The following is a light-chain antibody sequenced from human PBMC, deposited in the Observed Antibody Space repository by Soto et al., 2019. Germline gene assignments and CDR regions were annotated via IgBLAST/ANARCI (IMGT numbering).Light chain of an antibody. CDR2: EVT. CDR1: SPDIGAYNY. CDR3: NSYTTLSNRV. V-gene: IGLV2-14*01. Sequence: QSALTQPASVSGSPGQSSTISFTGTSPDIGAYNYVSWYQQHPGKAPKLLIYEVTNRPSGVSNRFSGSKSGNTASLTISGLQAEDEANYYCNSYTTLSNRVFGTGTKVTVL. J-gene: IGLJ1*01.